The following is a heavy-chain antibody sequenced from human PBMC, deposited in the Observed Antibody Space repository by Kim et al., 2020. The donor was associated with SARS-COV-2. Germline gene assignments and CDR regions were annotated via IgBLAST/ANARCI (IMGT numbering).Heavy chain of an antibody. CDR1: GGSISSSSYY. Sequence: SETLSLTCTVSGGSISSSSYYWGWIRQPPGKGLEWIGSIYYSGRTYYNPSLKSRVTISVDTTKNQFFLKLSSVTAADTVVYYCANEPVDYYYGMDVWGQGTTGTVSS. J-gene: IGHJ6*02. CDR3: ANEPVDYYYGMDV. V-gene: IGHV4-39*01. CDR2: IYYSGRT.